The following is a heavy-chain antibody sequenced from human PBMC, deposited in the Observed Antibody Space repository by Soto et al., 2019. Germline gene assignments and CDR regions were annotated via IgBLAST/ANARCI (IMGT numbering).Heavy chain of an antibody. CDR3: ARRVPWEYYYYYMDV. CDR2: IYYSGST. D-gene: IGHD1-26*01. Sequence: QVQLQESGPGLVKPSETLSLTCTVSGGSISSYYWSWIRQPPGKGLEWIGYIYYSGSTNYNPSLKSRVTISVDTSKNHCSLKLSSVTAADTAVYYCARRVPWEYYYYYMDVWGKGTTVTVSS. V-gene: IGHV4-59*08. J-gene: IGHJ6*03. CDR1: GGSISSYY.